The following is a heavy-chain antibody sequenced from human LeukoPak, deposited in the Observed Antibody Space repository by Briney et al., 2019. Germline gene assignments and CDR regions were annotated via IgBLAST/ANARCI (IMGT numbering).Heavy chain of an antibody. CDR2: IHYSGST. CDR3: ARGVDTAMVSGYFDY. V-gene: IGHV4-59*01. D-gene: IGHD5-18*01. CDR1: GGSISSYY. J-gene: IGHJ4*02. Sequence: PSETLSLTCTVSGGSISSYYWSWNRQPPGKGLEWIGYIHYSGSTNYNPSLKSRVTISVDTSKNQFSLKLSSVTAADTAVYYCARGVDTAMVSGYFDYWGQGTLVTVSS.